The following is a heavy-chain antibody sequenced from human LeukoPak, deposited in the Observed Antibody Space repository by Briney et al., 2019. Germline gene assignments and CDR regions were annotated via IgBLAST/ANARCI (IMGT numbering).Heavy chain of an antibody. CDR1: GGSFSGYY. J-gene: IGHJ6*02. CDR2: INHSGST. V-gene: IGHV4-34*01. D-gene: IGHD3-10*01. CDR3: ASVVRGVIDYYYYGMDV. Sequence: SETLSLTCAVYGGSFSGYYWSWIRQPPGKGLEWIGEINHSGSTNYNPSLKSRVTISVDTSKNQFSLKLSSVTAADTAVYYCASVVRGVIDYYYYGMDVWGQGTTVTVSS.